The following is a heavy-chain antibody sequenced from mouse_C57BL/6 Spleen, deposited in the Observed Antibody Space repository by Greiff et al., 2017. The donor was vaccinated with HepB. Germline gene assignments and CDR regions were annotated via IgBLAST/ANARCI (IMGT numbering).Heavy chain of an antibody. J-gene: IGHJ4*01. Sequence: QVHVKQPGAELVRPGSSVKLSCKASGYTFTSYWMHWVKQRPIQGLEWIGNIDPPDSETHYNQKFKDKATLTVDKSSSTAYMQLSSLTSEDSAVYYCARRGQLRLHAMDYWGQGTSVTVSS. CDR1: GYTFTSYW. V-gene: IGHV1-52*01. D-gene: IGHD3-2*02. CDR3: ARRGQLRLHAMDY. CDR2: IDPPDSET.